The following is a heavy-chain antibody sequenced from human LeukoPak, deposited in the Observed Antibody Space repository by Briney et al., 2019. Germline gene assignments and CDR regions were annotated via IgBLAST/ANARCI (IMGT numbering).Heavy chain of an antibody. V-gene: IGHV3-30*02. D-gene: IGHD1-26*01. CDR2: IRYDGSNK. CDR1: GFIFSSYG. J-gene: IGHJ4*02. CDR3: AKDLRTMVATTEREFDY. Sequence: GGSLRLSCAASGFIFSSYGMHWVRQAPGKGLEWVAFIRYDGSNKYYADSVKGRFTISRDNSKNSLYLQMNSLRAEDTAVYYCAKDLRTMVATTEREFDYWGQGTLVTVSS.